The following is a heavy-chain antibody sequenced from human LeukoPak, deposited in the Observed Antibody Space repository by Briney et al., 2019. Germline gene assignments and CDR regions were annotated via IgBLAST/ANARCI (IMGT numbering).Heavy chain of an antibody. CDR1: GVSFNTYY. CDR3: ARCEGSGVEDH. D-gene: IGHD3-10*01. V-gene: IGHV4-4*07. CDR2: ISTTGNT. J-gene: IGHJ4*02. Sequence: SSETLSLTCTVSGVSFNTYYWSWLRQPAGKGLEWIGRISTTGNTNYNPSLKSRVTMSKDTSKNQFSLRLTSVTAADTALYYCARCEGSGVEDHWGQGTLVTVSS.